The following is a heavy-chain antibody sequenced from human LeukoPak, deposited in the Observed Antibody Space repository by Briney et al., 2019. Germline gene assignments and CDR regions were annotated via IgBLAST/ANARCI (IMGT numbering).Heavy chain of an antibody. CDR2: INHSGST. V-gene: IGHV4-34*01. Sequence: PSETLSLTCAVYGGSFSGYYWSWIRQPPGKGLEWIGEINHSGSTNYNPSLKSRVTISVDTSKNQFSLKLSSVTAADTAVYYCARHMTTVGWFDPWGQGTLVTVSS. J-gene: IGHJ5*02. D-gene: IGHD4-11*01. CDR1: GGSFSGYY. CDR3: ARHMTTVGWFDP.